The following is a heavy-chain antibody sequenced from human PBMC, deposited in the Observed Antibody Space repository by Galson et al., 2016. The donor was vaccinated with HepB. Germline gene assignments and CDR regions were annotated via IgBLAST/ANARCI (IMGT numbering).Heavy chain of an antibody. D-gene: IGHD6-13*01. V-gene: IGHV3-21*01. CDR2: ISSSSGDI. J-gene: IGHJ6*03. Sequence: SLRLSCAASGFTFSYYSMNWVRQAPGKGLEWVSSISSSSGDIYYADSAKGRFTISRGNAKNSLYLQMNSLRAEDTAVYYCARDLIAAAGRTFYYYYYYMDVWGKGTTVTVSS. CDR3: ARDLIAAAGRTFYYYYYYMDV. CDR1: GFTFSYYS.